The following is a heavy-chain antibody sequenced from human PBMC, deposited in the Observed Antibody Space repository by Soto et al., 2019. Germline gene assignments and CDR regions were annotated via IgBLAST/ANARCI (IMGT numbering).Heavy chain of an antibody. V-gene: IGHV2-5*02. CDR2: IYWDDVK. CDR1: GFSLTTSGVG. J-gene: IGHJ4*02. D-gene: IGHD3-3*01. CDR3: AHRVLRTVFGLVTTTAIYFDF. Sequence: QITLNESGPTVVRPTETLTLTCRFSGFSLTTSGVGVGWIRQSPGKAPEWLALIYWDDVKRYSASLKSRLTITNDTSKNQVVLTVSDLDPTDTATYYCAHRVLRTVFGLVTTTAIYFDFWGQGTPVAVSS.